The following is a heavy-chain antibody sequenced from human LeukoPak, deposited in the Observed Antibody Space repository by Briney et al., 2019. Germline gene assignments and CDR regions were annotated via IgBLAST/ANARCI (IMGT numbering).Heavy chain of an antibody. CDR1: GYTFTGYY. CDR2: INPNSGGT. CDR3: ARDYCSGGSCYDVFSAFDP. V-gene: IGHV1-2*02. Sequence: GASVKVSCKASGYTFTGYYMHWVRQAPGQGLEWMGWINPNSGGTNYAQKFQGRVTMTRDTSISTAYMELSRLRSDDTAVYYCARDYCSGGSCYDVFSAFDPRGQGTLVTVSS. D-gene: IGHD2-15*01. J-gene: IGHJ5*02.